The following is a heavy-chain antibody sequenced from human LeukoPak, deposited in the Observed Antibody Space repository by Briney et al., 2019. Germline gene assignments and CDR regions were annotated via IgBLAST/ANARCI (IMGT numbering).Heavy chain of an antibody. V-gene: IGHV3-30*03. CDR2: VSYDGSTK. CDR3: ARGGLVSGIYFPPCFAP. Sequence: PGGSLRLSCAASGFTFSSYGMHWVRQAPGKGLEWVAVVSYDGSTKYYADSVKGRFSISRDNSKSTLYLQMNSLRPEDTAVYYWARGGLVSGIYFPPCFAPWGQGPLLTVSP. CDR1: GFTFSSYG. D-gene: IGHD3-10*01. J-gene: IGHJ5*02.